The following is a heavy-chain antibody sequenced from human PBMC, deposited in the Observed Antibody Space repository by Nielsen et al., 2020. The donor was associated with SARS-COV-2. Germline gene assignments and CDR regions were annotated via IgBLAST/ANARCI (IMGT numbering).Heavy chain of an antibody. Sequence: GGSLSLSCAASGFTFSIYGMHWVRHAPGKGLEWVAVISYDGSNKYYADSVKVRFTISRDNSKNTLYLQMNSLRAEDTAVYYCAKVTGPTSDYWGQGTLVTVSS. J-gene: IGHJ4*02. D-gene: IGHD2-8*02. V-gene: IGHV3-30*18. CDR3: AKVTGPTSDY. CDR2: ISYDGSNK. CDR1: GFTFSIYG.